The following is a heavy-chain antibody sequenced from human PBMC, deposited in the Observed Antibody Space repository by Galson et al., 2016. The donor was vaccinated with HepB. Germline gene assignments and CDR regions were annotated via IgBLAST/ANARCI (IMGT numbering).Heavy chain of an antibody. CDR1: GFTFSSYA. CDR3: AKYQGGQNGDKYFGDY. V-gene: IGHV3-23*01. J-gene: IGHJ4*02. CDR2: ISRSGDYR. D-gene: IGHD4-17*01. Sequence: SLRLSCAASGFTFSSYAMAWVRQAPGKGLEWISGISRSGDYRFYAVSVRGRFTISRDNSKDTAYLQLNSLRAEDTAIYYCAKYQGGQNGDKYFGDYWGQGTLVTVSS.